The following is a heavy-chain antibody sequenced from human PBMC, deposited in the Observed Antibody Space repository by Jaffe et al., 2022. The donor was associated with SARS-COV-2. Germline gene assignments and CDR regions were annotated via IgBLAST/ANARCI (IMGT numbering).Heavy chain of an antibody. V-gene: IGHV3-66*02. CDR3: ARGDYGGNSDFPLDY. D-gene: IGHD4-17*01. CDR1: GFTVSSNY. Sequence: EVQLVESGGGLVQPGGSLRLSCAASGFTVSSNYMSWVRQAPGKGLEWVSVIYSGGSTYYADSVKGRFTISRDNSKNTLYLQMNSLRAEDTAVYYCARGDYGGNSDFPLDYWGQGTLVTVSS. J-gene: IGHJ4*02. CDR2: IYSGGST.